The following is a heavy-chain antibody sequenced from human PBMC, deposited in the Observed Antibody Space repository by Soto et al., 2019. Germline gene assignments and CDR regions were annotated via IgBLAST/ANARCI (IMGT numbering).Heavy chain of an antibody. D-gene: IGHD2-2*01. CDR3: AKRYHTTTSCFDD. V-gene: IGHV3-23*01. Sequence: EVQLLESGGGLVQPGGSLRLSCAASGFTFNSYAMSWVRQAPGKGLEWVSITSGGGGTTYYADSVKGRFAISRDNSKNTLYLEMNSLRAEDTAVYFCAKRYHTTTSCFDDWGQGTLVTVSS. J-gene: IGHJ4*02. CDR1: GFTFNSYA. CDR2: TSGGGGTT.